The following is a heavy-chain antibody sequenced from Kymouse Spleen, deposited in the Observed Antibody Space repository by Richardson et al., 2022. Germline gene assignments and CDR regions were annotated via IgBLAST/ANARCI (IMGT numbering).Heavy chain of an antibody. CDR1: GGSFSGYY. D-gene: IGHD6-13*01. CDR2: INHSGST. J-gene: IGHJ4*02. Sequence: QVQLQQWGAGLLKPSETLSLTCAVYGGSFSGYYWSWIRQPPGKGLEWIGEINHSGSTNYNPSLKSRVTISVDTSKNQFSLKLSSVTAADTAVYYCARVKSSSWTPLFDYWGQGTLVTVSS. V-gene: IGHV4-34*01. CDR3: ARVKSSSWTPLFDY.